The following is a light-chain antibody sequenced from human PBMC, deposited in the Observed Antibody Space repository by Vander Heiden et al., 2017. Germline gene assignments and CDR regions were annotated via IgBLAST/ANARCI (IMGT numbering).Light chain of an antibody. CDR3: QQYNKWPYT. J-gene: IGKJ2*01. CDR1: QRVSNN. V-gene: IGKV3-15*01. Sequence: EIELTQSPASLSVAPGDRATLSCRASQRVSNNLAWYHQKPGQAPRLLIFGASSRATGVPARITASGSGTDFSLTISGLQPEDVASYYCQQYNKWPYTFGQGTRLEIK. CDR2: GAS.